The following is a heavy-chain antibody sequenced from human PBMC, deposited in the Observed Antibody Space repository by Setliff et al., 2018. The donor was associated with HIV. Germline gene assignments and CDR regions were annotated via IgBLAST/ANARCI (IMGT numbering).Heavy chain of an antibody. CDR2: VYHSGNI. V-gene: IGHV4-39*01. J-gene: IGHJ5*02. CDR1: GGSMSSSSYY. D-gene: IGHD2-15*01. Sequence: SETLSLTCTVSGGSMSSSSYYWGWIRQPPGKGLEWIGSVYHSGNIDYNASLKSRLAISSDTSKNQFSLNLSSVIAADTAIYFCARFTVVVFGAGEPSWFDPWGQGILVTVSS. CDR3: ARFTVVVFGAGEPSWFDP.